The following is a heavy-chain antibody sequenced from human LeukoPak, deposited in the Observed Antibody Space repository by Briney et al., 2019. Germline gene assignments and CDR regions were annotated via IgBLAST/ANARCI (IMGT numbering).Heavy chain of an antibody. V-gene: IGHV1-69*04. CDR1: GGTFSSYA. CDR3: ARDYGSDQRPTNYYYYGMDV. CDR2: IIPILGIA. D-gene: IGHD3-10*01. J-gene: IGHJ6*02. Sequence: ASVKVSCKASGGTFSSYAISWVRQAPGQGLEWMGRIIPILGIANYAQKFQGRVTITADKSTSTAYMELSSLRAEDTAVYYCARDYGSDQRPTNYYYYGMDVWGQGTTVTVSS.